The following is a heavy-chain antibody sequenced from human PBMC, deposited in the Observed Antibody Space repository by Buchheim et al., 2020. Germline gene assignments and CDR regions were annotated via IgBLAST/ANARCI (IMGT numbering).Heavy chain of an antibody. J-gene: IGHJ6*02. CDR3: TTDTFYGPRFFYYGMDV. V-gene: IGHV3-15*07. CDR1: GFIFSNAW. CDR2: IKSKTDGGTT. D-gene: IGHD2/OR15-2a*01. Sequence: EVQLVESGGGLVQPGGSLRLSCAASGFIFSNAWMNWVRQAPGKGLEWVGRIKSKTDGGTTDYAAPVKGRFTISRDDSKNTLYLQMNSLKTEDTAVYYCTTDTFYGPRFFYYGMDVWGQGTT.